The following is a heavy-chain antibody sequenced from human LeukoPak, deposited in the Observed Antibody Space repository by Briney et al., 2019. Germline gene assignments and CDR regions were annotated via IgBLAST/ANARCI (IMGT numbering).Heavy chain of an antibody. D-gene: IGHD6-6*01. Sequence: SETLSLTCTVSGGYISNYYWSWIRQPPGKGLEWIGYIYYSGSTSYNPSLKSRVTISVDTSKNQFSLKLSSVTAADTAVYYCARHEWDSRSSHPGFDPWGHGTLVTVS. CDR1: GGYISNYY. CDR2: IYYSGST. V-gene: IGHV4-59*08. CDR3: ARHEWDSRSSHPGFDP. J-gene: IGHJ5*02.